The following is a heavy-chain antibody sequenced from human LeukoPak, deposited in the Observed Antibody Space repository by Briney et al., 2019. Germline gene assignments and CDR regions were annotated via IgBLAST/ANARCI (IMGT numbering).Heavy chain of an antibody. CDR3: ARLAVAGYPDY. Sequence: GGSLRLSCAASGFTFSSYSMNWVRQAPGKGLEWVSSISSSSSYIYYADSVKGRFTISRDNAKNSLYLQMNSLRAEDTAVYYCARLAVAGYPDYWGQGTLVTVSS. D-gene: IGHD6-19*01. J-gene: IGHJ4*02. CDR1: GFTFSSYS. V-gene: IGHV3-21*01. CDR2: ISSSSSYI.